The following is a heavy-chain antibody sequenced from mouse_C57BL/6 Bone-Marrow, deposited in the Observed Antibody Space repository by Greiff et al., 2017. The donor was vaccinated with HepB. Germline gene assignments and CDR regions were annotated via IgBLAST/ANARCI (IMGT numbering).Heavy chain of an antibody. CDR3: AREGFYYGSSYGYFDV. CDR2: INPNNGGT. V-gene: IGHV1-18*01. D-gene: IGHD1-1*01. CDR1: GYTFTDYN. Sequence: VQLQQSGPELVKPGASVKIPCKASGYTFTDYNMDWVKQSHGKSLEWIGDINPNNGGTIYNQKFKGKATLTVDKSSSTAYMELRSLTSEDTAVYYCAREGFYYGSSYGYFDVWGTGTTVTVSS. J-gene: IGHJ1*03.